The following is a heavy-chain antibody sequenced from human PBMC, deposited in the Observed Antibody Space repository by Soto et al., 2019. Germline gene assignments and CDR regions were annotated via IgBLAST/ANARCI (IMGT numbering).Heavy chain of an antibody. CDR3: AKVYDSSGYPLYWYFDL. V-gene: IGHV3-23*01. Sequence: AGGSLRLSCAASGFTFSSYAMSWVRQAPGKGLEWVSAISGSGGSTYYADSVKGRFTISRDNSKNTLYLQMNSLRAEDTAVYYCAKVYDSSGYPLYWYFDLWGRGTLVTVSS. D-gene: IGHD3-22*01. CDR1: GFTFSSYA. J-gene: IGHJ2*01. CDR2: ISGSGGST.